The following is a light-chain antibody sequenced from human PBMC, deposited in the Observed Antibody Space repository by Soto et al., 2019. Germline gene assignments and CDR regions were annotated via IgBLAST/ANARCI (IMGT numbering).Light chain of an antibody. CDR1: QSLSSSY. Sequence: EIVMTQSPATLSVSPGEGATLSCRASQSLSSSYLAWYQQKPGQAPRLLIYGASSRPTGIPDRFSGSGSGTDFTLTISRLEPEDFAVYYCQQYGSSSTFGQGTRLEI. CDR2: GAS. J-gene: IGKJ5*01. V-gene: IGKV3-20*01. CDR3: QQYGSSST.